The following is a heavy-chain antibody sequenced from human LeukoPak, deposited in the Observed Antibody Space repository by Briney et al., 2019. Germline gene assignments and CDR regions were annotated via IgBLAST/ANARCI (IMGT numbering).Heavy chain of an antibody. CDR1: GFSFSGYA. CDR3: AKARKGYNSSWFDY. D-gene: IGHD6-13*01. V-gene: IGHV3-23*01. Sequence: PGGSLRLSCAASGFSFSGYAMNWVRQAPGKGLEWVSAISGSGASAFYADSVKGRFTISRDNSKNTLYLQMNSLRAEDTALYYCAKARKGYNSSWFDYWGQGTLVTVSS. CDR2: ISGSGASA. J-gene: IGHJ4*02.